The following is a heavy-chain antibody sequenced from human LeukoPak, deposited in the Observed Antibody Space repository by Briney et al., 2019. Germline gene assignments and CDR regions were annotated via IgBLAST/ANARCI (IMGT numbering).Heavy chain of an antibody. J-gene: IGHJ3*02. V-gene: IGHV4-39*07. CDR3: ARATPYYDYVWGSYKGTRYDAFDI. CDR1: GGSISSSSYY. CDR2: IYYSGST. Sequence: SETLSLTCTVSGGSISSSSYYWGWIRQPPGKGLEWIGSIYYSGSTYYNPSLKSRVTISVDTSKNQFSLKLSSVTAADTAVYYCARATPYYDYVWGSYKGTRYDAFDIWGQGTMVTVSS. D-gene: IGHD3-16*01.